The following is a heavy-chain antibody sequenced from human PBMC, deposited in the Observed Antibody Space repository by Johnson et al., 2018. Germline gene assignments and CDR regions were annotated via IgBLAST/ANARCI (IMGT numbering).Heavy chain of an antibody. CDR1: GFSFSHYG. CDR3: ARRQQGVHGVDV. J-gene: IGHJ6*02. CDR2: IWSDGSDK. V-gene: IGHV3-33*01. D-gene: IGHD6-13*01. Sequence: QVQLVQSGGGVVQXGRSLRLXCAASGFSFSHYGMHWVRQAPGKGLEWVAVIWSDGSDKYYADSVKGRFIISRDNSKNTLYLQMNSLGAEDTAVYYCARRQQGVHGVDVWGQGTTVTVSS.